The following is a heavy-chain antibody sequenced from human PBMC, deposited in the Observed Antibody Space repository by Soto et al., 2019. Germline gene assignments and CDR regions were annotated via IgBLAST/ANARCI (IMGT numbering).Heavy chain of an antibody. CDR1: GFTFSNAW. CDR3: TTGRDGYYPYYYYGMGV. V-gene: IGHV3-15*01. J-gene: IGHJ6*02. CDR2: IKSKTDGGTT. Sequence: GSAVKLYCVDPGFTFSNAWMSWVRQAPGKGLEWVGRIKSKTDGGTTDYAAPVKGRSTISRDDSKNTLYLQMNSLKTEDTAVYYCTTGRDGYYPYYYYGMGVWGQGTAVTVSS. D-gene: IGHD1-26*01.